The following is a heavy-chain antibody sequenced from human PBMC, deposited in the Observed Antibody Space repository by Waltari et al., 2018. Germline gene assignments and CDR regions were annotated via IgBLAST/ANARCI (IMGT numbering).Heavy chain of an antibody. CDR3: ARCLNYDVLTGGLGDYYYGLDV. Sequence: QVHLQESGPGLVKPSETLSLNCSVSGGSFSHYYWTWVRQSPGGGLEWIGYIYYTGNTNYNPSLKSRVTISADSSKNQIFLRLTSLTAADTALYFCARCLNYDVLTGGLGDYYYGLDVWGQGTTVTVSS. CDR2: IYYTGNT. J-gene: IGHJ6*02. V-gene: IGHV4-59*01. CDR1: GGSFSHYY. D-gene: IGHD3-9*01.